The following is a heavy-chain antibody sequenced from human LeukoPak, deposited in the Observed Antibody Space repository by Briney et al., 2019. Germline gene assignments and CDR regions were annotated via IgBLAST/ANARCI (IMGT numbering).Heavy chain of an antibody. V-gene: IGHV4-59*08. J-gene: IGHJ4*02. Sequence: SETLSLTCTVSGDTISSYYWSWIRQPPGKGLEWIGYVYYTGNTNYNPSLKSRVTISVDTSRNYFSLKLSSVTAADTAVYYCAGHSGGPFDSWGQGALVTVSS. CDR3: AGHSGGPFDS. CDR2: VYYTGNT. D-gene: IGHD3-10*01. CDR1: GDTISSYY.